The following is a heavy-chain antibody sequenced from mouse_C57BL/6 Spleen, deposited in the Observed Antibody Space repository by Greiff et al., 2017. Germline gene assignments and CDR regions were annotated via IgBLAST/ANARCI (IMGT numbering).Heavy chain of an antibody. D-gene: IGHD1-1*01. CDR3: ARSGYYYGSSPFDY. Sequence: QVQLQQSGPELVKPGASVKISCKASGYAFSSSWMNWVKQRPGKGLEWIGRIYPGDGDTNYNGKFKGKATLTADKSSSTAYMQLSSLTSEDSAVYFCARSGYYYGSSPFDYWGQGTTLTVSS. CDR1: GYAFSSSW. V-gene: IGHV1-82*01. J-gene: IGHJ2*01. CDR2: IYPGDGDT.